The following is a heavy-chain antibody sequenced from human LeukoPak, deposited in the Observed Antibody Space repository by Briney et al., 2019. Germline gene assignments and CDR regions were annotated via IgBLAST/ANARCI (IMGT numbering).Heavy chain of an antibody. V-gene: IGHV5-51*04. CDR2: IFPDSDT. CDR1: GYSFTNSF. Sequence: GESLKISCKGSGYSFTNSFIGWGRQMPGKGLEWMGIIFPDSDTRYSPSFQGQVAFSVDHLISTAYLQWSSLKPSDTAMYYCATAVPQYYDILTGRDDAFDIWGQGTLVTVSS. CDR3: ATAVPQYYDILTGRDDAFDI. D-gene: IGHD3-9*01. J-gene: IGHJ3*02.